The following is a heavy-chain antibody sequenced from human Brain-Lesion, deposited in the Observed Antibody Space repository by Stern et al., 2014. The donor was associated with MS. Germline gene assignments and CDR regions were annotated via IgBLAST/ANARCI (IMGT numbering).Heavy chain of an antibody. V-gene: IGHV4-39*01. CDR1: GGSVSSTSYA. D-gene: IGHD2-15*01. CDR2: IYYSGNT. Sequence: VQLVESGPGLVKPSETLSLTCTVAGGSVSSTSYAWAWIRQPPGKGLEWIGAIYYSGNTYYSPYLKSRITISLDTSNNQFPLPLSSVTAADTAVYYCAGEEDIRYCSGGSCTGNWFDPWGQGTLVTVSS. J-gene: IGHJ5*02. CDR3: AGEEDIRYCSGGSCTGNWFDP.